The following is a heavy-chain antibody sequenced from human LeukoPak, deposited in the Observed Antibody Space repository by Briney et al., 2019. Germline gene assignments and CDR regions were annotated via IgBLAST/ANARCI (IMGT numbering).Heavy chain of an antibody. J-gene: IGHJ6*03. CDR1: GGSFSGYY. CDR3: ARGRNDYGDYFRSGALTSSYYYMDV. D-gene: IGHD4-17*01. CDR2: INHSGST. Sequence: SETLSLTCAVSGGSFSGYYWSWIRQPPGEGLEWIGEINHSGSTNYNPSPKSRVTISVDTSKNQFSLRLTSVTAADTAVYYCARGRNDYGDYFRSGALTSSYYYMDVWGKGTTVTVSS. V-gene: IGHV4-34*01.